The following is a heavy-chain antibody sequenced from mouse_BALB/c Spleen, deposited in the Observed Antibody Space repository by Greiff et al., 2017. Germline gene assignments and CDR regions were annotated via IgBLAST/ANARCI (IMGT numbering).Heavy chain of an antibody. V-gene: IGHV1S127*01. CDR2: IDPSNSET. J-gene: IGHJ2*01. D-gene: IGHD1-2*01. Sequence: VKLQESGPELVRPGASVKMSCKASGYTFTSYWMHWVKQRPGQGLEWIGMIDPSNSETRLNQKFKDKATLNVDKSSNTAYMQLSSLTSEDSAVYYCARGIHYYGYYFDYWGQGTTLTVSS. CDR3: ARGIHYYGYYFDY. CDR1: GYTFTSYW.